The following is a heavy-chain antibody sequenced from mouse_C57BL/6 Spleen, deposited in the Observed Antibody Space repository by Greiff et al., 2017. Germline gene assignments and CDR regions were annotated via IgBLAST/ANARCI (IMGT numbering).Heavy chain of an antibody. D-gene: IGHD1-1*01. Sequence: QVQLQQSGAELAKPGASVKLSCKASGYTFTSYWMHWVKQRPGQGLEWIGYINPSSGYTKYNQKFKDKATLTADTSSSTAYMQLSSLTYEDSAVYYCARGYYGSSSYAMDCWGQGTSVTVSS. CDR2: INPSSGYT. CDR3: ARGYYGSSSYAMDC. J-gene: IGHJ4*01. CDR1: GYTFTSYW. V-gene: IGHV1-7*01.